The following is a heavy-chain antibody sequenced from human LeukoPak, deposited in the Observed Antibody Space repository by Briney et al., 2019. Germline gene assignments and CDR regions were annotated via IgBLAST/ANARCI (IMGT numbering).Heavy chain of an antibody. Sequence: GGSLRLSCVASGFTLSSHWMSWVRQAPGKGLEWVANINQDGSAKYFVDSVKGRFTISRDNAKNSMYLQMSSLRAEDTAVYYCARWEIRGTAHKLDYWGQGTLVTVSS. J-gene: IGHJ4*02. V-gene: IGHV3-7*01. D-gene: IGHD1-7*01. CDR2: INQDGSAK. CDR1: GFTLSSHW. CDR3: ARWEIRGTAHKLDY.